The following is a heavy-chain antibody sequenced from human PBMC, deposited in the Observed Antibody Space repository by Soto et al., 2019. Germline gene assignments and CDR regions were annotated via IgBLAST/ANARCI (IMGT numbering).Heavy chain of an antibody. J-gene: IGHJ4*02. Sequence: SETLSLTCAVSVASFSSYYWRWIRQPPGKGLEWIGEINHSGSTKYNPSLKSRVTISIDTSNNHFSLKLTSVTAADTAVYYCARGGVYSSSWYVYWGQGSLVT. CDR2: INHSGST. CDR1: VASFSSYY. V-gene: IGHV4-34*01. CDR3: ARGGVYSSSWYVY. D-gene: IGHD6-13*01.